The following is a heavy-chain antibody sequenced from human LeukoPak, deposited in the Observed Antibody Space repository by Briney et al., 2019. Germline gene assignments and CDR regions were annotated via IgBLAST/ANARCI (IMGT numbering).Heavy chain of an antibody. Sequence: GGSLRLSCAASGFTFNRYWMSWVRQAPGKELQWVANIKQDGSAKYYVDSVKGRFTISRDNAKNSLYLQMNSLRAEDTAVYYCARGGSSWPLPFDYWGQGTLVTVSS. CDR1: GFTFNRYW. J-gene: IGHJ4*02. D-gene: IGHD6-13*01. CDR3: ARGGSSWPLPFDY. V-gene: IGHV3-7*01. CDR2: IKQDGSAK.